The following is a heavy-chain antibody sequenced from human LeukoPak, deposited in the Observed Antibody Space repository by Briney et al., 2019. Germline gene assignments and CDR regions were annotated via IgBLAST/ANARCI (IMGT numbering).Heavy chain of an antibody. CDR1: GGSISSSNW. Sequence: SETLSLTCAVSGGSISSSNWWSWVRQPPGKGLEWIGEIYHSGSTNYNPSLKSRVTISVDKSKNQFSLKLSSVTAADTAVYYCARAQQLYYYGESGAFDIWGQGTMVTVSS. D-gene: IGHD3-10*01. CDR3: ARAQQLYYYGESGAFDI. J-gene: IGHJ3*02. CDR2: IYHSGST. V-gene: IGHV4-4*02.